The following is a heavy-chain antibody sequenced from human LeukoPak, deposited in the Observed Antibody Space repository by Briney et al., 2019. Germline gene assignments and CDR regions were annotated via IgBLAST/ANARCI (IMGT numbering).Heavy chain of an antibody. Sequence: GGSLRLSCAASGFTFSSYSMNWVRQAPGKGLEWVSSISSSSSYIYYADSVKGRFTISRDNAKNSLYLQMNSLRAEDTAVYYCARDLRHDYGDPFDYWGQGTLVTVSS. D-gene: IGHD4-17*01. CDR1: GFTFSSYS. CDR3: ARDLRHDYGDPFDY. V-gene: IGHV3-21*01. J-gene: IGHJ4*02. CDR2: ISSSSSYI.